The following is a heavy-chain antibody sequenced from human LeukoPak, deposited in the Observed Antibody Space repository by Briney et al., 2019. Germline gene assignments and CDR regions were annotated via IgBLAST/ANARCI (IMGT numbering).Heavy chain of an antibody. CDR3: AREEYRGYSYGRPLDY. V-gene: IGHV4-39*07. CDR1: GGSISSSSYY. Sequence: SSETLSLTCTVSGGSISSSSYYWSWIRQPPGKGLEWIGEINHSGSTNYNPSLKSRVTISVDTSKNQFSLKLSSVTAADTAVYYCAREEYRGYSYGRPLDYWGQGTLVTVSS. D-gene: IGHD5-18*01. CDR2: INHSGST. J-gene: IGHJ4*02.